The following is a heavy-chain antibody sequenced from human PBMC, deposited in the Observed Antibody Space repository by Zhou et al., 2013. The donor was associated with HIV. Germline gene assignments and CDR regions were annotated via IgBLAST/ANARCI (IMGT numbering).Heavy chain of an antibody. V-gene: IGHV1-69*05. CDR3: ATGSGGSSPPEASDAFDI. CDR2: IIPIFGTA. J-gene: IGHJ3*02. Sequence: QVQLVQSGAEVKKPGSSVKVSCKASGGTFSSYAISWVRQAPGQGLEWMGGIIPIFGTANYAQKFQGRVTITTDESTSTAYMELSSLRSEDTAVYYCATGSGGSSPPEASDAFDIWGQGYNGHRLF. CDR1: GGTFSSYA. D-gene: IGHD6-6*01.